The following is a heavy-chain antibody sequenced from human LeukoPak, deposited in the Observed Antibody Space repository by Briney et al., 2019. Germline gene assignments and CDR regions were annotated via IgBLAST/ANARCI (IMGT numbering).Heavy chain of an antibody. CDR1: GYTFTNFD. D-gene: IGHD1-1*01. Sequence: ASVKVSCKASGYTFTNFDINWVRQATGQGLEWMGWMNPKTGNTGSAQKLQGRVTITRDTSASTVYMELSSLRSEDTAMYFCLREGGVPPWTWGQGTLVTVSS. J-gene: IGHJ5*02. CDR3: LREGGVPPWT. V-gene: IGHV1-8*01. CDR2: MNPKTGNT.